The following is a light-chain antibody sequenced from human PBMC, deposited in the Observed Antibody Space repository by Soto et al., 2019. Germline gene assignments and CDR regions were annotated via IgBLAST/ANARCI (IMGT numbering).Light chain of an antibody. CDR3: QQYNSSPYT. Sequence: DIQMTQSPSTLSASVGDRVTITCRASQSISSWLAWYQQKPGKAPKLLIYKASSLESGVPSRFSGSGSGTECTLTISSLQPDDFATYDCQQYNSSPYTFGQGTKLEIK. V-gene: IGKV1-5*03. J-gene: IGKJ2*01. CDR1: QSISSW. CDR2: KAS.